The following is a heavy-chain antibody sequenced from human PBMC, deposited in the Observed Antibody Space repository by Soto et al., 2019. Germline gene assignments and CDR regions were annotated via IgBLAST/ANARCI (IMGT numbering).Heavy chain of an antibody. CDR2: IYYSGST. D-gene: IGHD3-10*01. Sequence: SSETLSLTCTVSGGSITSSSHYWGWIRQPPGKGLEWIGSIYYSGSTNYNPSLKSRVTISVDTSKNQFSLKLSSVTAAATAVYYCAIGRGLLWNYWGQGTLVTVSS. CDR1: GGSITSSSHY. J-gene: IGHJ4*02. CDR3: AIGRGLLWNY. V-gene: IGHV4-39*07.